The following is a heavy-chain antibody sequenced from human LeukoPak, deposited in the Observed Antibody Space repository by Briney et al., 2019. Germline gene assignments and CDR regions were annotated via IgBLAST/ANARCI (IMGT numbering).Heavy chain of an antibody. CDR2: ISAYNGNT. J-gene: IGHJ4*02. V-gene: IGHV1-18*01. CDR1: GYTFTSYG. CDR3: ARDWTYYYGSGGYPIGY. Sequence: ASVKVSCKASGYTFTSYGISWVRQAPGQGLEWMGWISAYNGNTNYAQKLQGRVTMTTDTSTSTAYMELRSLRSDDTAVYYCARDWTYYYGSGGYPIGYWGQGTLVTVSS. D-gene: IGHD3-10*01.